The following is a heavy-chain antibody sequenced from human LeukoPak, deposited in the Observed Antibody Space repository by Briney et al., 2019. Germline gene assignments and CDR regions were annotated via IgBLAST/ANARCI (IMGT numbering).Heavy chain of an antibody. V-gene: IGHV3-30*18. CDR1: GFTFSSYG. CDR3: AKDREATLDY. Sequence: GGSLRLSCAASGFTFSSYGMHWVRQAPGKGLEWVAVISYDGSNKYYADSVKGRFTISRDNSKNTLYLQMNSLRAEDTAVYYCAKDREATLDYWGQGTLVNVSS. D-gene: IGHD1-26*01. CDR2: ISYDGSNK. J-gene: IGHJ4*02.